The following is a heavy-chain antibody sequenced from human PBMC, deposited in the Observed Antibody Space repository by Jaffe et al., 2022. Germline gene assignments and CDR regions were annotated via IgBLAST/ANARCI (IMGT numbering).Heavy chain of an antibody. Sequence: QLQLQESGPGLVKPSQTLSLTCTVSGGSISSGSNYWSWIRQPVGKGLEWIGRIYTSGSTNYNPSLKSRVTISVDTSKNQFSLKLSSVTAADTAVYYCAMLPGITLSFHHWGQGTLVIVSS. V-gene: IGHV4-61*02. CDR3: AMLPGITLSFHH. CDR2: IYTSGST. CDR1: GGSISSGSNY. J-gene: IGHJ1*01. D-gene: IGHD3-10*01.